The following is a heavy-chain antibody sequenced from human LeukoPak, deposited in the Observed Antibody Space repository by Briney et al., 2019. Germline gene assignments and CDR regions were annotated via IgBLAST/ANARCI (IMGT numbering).Heavy chain of an antibody. CDR3: ATYSGYFGGAFDI. D-gene: IGHD5-12*01. Sequence: GGSLRLSCSASGFTFSSYAMHWVRQAPGKGLEYVSAISSNGGSTYYADSVKGRFTISRDNSKNTLYLQMSSLRAEDTAVYYCATYSGYFGGAFDIWGQGTMVTVSS. J-gene: IGHJ3*02. V-gene: IGHV3-64D*06. CDR1: GFTFSSYA. CDR2: ISSNGGST.